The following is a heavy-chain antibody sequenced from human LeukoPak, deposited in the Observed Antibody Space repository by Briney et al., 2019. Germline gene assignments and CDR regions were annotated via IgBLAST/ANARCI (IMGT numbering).Heavy chain of an antibody. CDR2: INHSGST. V-gene: IGHV4-34*01. CDR1: GRSFSGYY. CDR3: ARGPTGPSDV. J-gene: IGHJ6*04. Sequence: NASETLSLTCAVYGRSFSGYYWSWIRQPPGKGLEWIGEINHSGSTNYNPSLKSRVTISVDTSKNQFSLKLSSVTAADTAVYYCARGPTGPSDVWGKGTTVTVSS.